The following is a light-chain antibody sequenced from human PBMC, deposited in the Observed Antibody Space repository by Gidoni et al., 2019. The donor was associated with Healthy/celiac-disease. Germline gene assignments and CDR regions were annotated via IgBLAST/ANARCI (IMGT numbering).Light chain of an antibody. V-gene: IGKV1-12*01. J-gene: IGKJ5*01. Sequence: DIQMTQSPSSVSSSVGDRVTITCRASQGISSWLDWYQQKPGKAPKLLIYAASSLQRGVPSRFSGSGSGTDFTLTISSLQPEDFATYYCQQANSFPITVGQGKRLEIK. CDR2: AAS. CDR3: QQANSFPIT. CDR1: QGISSW.